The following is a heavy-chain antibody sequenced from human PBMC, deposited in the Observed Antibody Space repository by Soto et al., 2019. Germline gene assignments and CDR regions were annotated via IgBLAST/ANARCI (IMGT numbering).Heavy chain of an antibody. Sequence: QVQLVESGGGVVQPGRSLRLSCAASGFTFSSYGMYWVRQAPGKGLGWVAVIWYDGSNKYYEDSVKGQFTISRDNSKNTLSLQMNSLRAEDTAVYYCAKVGGDYRWFDSWGQGTLVIVSS. CDR2: IWYDGSNK. CDR3: AKVGGDYRWFDS. D-gene: IGHD4-17*01. V-gene: IGHV3-33*06. J-gene: IGHJ5*01. CDR1: GFTFSSYG.